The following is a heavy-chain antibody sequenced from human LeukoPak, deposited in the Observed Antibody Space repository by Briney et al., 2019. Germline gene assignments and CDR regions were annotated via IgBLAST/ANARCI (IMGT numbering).Heavy chain of an antibody. Sequence: RASVKVSFKAPGYTFTGYYMHWVRQAPGQGLEWMGCINPNSGDTIYAHNFQARVTMTRDTSISTAYMELSSLRSDDTAVYYCARGGDGYNRRFDYWGQGTLVTVSS. CDR3: ARGGDGYNRRFDY. CDR2: INPNSGDT. D-gene: IGHD5-24*01. J-gene: IGHJ4*02. V-gene: IGHV1-2*02. CDR1: GYTFTGYY.